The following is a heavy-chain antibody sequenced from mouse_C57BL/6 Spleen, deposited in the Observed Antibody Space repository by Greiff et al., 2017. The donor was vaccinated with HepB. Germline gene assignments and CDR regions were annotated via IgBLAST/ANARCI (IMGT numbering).Heavy chain of an antibody. CDR2: INPSSGYT. Sequence: VKLMESGAELARPGASVKMSCKASGYTFTSYTMHWVKQRPGQGLEWIGYINPSSGYTKYNQKFKDKATLTADKSSSTAYMQLSSLTSEDSAVYYCARGGTAQAYYFDYWGQGTTLTVSS. J-gene: IGHJ2*01. D-gene: IGHD3-2*02. CDR3: ARGGTAQAYYFDY. V-gene: IGHV1-4*01. CDR1: GYTFTSYT.